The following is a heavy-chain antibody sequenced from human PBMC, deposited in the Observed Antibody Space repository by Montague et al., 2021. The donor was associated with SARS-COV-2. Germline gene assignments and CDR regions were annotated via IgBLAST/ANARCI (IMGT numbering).Heavy chain of an antibody. D-gene: IGHD4-23*01. CDR3: ARWDPQTLTLIGLRGKSASDX. V-gene: IGHV4-34*01. Sequence: SETLSLTCAVYDGSFSGYYWTWIRQSPGKGLEWIAEINHSGTTNYNFNPSLRSRVTISVDTSKSQFSLKLSSVTAADTGVYYCARWDPQTLTLIGLRGKSASDXWGQGTLVTVSS. CDR1: DGSFSGYY. J-gene: IGHJ4*02. CDR2: INHSGTT.